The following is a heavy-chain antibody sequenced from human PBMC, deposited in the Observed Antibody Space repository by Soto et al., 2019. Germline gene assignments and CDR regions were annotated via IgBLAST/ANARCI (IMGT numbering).Heavy chain of an antibody. CDR1: GASISSNDW. J-gene: IGHJ4*02. Sequence: QVQLQESGPGLVMPSGTLSLTCAVSGASISSNDWWNWVRQPPGKGLEWIGEIYHGGTTIYNPSLNSRVSISIDESKNHFSLQPSFVTAADTAVYYCAREFKAPKDAWAFDYWGQAILVTVSS. D-gene: IGHD3-16*01. CDR2: IYHGGTT. CDR3: AREFKAPKDAWAFDY. V-gene: IGHV4-4*02.